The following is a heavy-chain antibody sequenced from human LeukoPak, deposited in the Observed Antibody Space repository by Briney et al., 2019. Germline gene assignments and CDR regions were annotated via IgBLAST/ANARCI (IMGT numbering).Heavy chain of an antibody. Sequence: GGSLRLSCAASGFTFSSYEMNWVRQASGKGLEWVGRIRSKANSYATACAASVKGRFTISRDDSKNTAYLQMNSLKTEDTAVYYCTSVGELPLGYWGQGTLVTVSS. D-gene: IGHD1-26*01. CDR2: IRSKANSYAT. CDR3: TSVGELPLGY. J-gene: IGHJ4*02. V-gene: IGHV3-73*01. CDR1: GFTFSSYE.